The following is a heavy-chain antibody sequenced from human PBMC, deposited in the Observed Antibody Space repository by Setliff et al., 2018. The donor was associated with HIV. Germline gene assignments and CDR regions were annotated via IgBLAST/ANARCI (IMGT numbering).Heavy chain of an antibody. J-gene: IGHJ4*02. D-gene: IGHD1-26*01. CDR1: GYIFISYG. V-gene: IGHV1-2*02. CDR3: ARQATKSFFDY. CDR2: INPNSGGT. Sequence: ASVKVSCKASGYIFISYGFCWVRQAPGQGLEWMGWINPNSGGTNYAQKFQGRVTMTRDTSISTAYMELRSLTSDDTAVYYCARQATKSFFDYWGQGALVTVSS.